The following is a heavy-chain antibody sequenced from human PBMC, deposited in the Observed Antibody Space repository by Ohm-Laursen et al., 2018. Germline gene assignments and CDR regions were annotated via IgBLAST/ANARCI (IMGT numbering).Heavy chain of an antibody. J-gene: IGHJ5*02. V-gene: IGHV4-59*08. CDR3: ARQEGYCSSTSCYEVWFDP. CDR2: IYYSGST. CDR1: GGSISSYY. D-gene: IGHD2-2*01. Sequence: SDTLSLTCTVSGGSISSYYWSWIRQPPGKGLEWIGDIYYSGSTNYNPSLKSRVTISVDTSKNQFSLKLSSVTAADTAVYYCARQEGYCSSTSCYEVWFDPWGQGTLVTVSS.